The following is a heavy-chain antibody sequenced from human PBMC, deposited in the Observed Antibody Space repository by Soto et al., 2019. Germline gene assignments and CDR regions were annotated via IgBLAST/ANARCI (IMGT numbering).Heavy chain of an antibody. J-gene: IGHJ5*02. Sequence: EVQLVESGGGLVKPGGSLRLSCAASGFTFSSYSMNWVRQAPGKGLEWVSSISSSSSYIYYADSVKGRFTISRDNAKNSLELKMNSLRAEDTAVYYCARDRGSSWSLGRWFDPWGQGTLVTVSS. D-gene: IGHD6-13*01. V-gene: IGHV3-21*01. CDR3: ARDRGSSWSLGRWFDP. CDR2: ISSSSSYI. CDR1: GFTFSSYS.